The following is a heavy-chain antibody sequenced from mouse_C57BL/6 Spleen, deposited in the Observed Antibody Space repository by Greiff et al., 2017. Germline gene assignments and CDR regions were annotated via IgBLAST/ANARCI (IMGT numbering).Heavy chain of an antibody. Sequence: VMLVESGGGLVKPGGSLKLSCAASGFTFSSYTMSWVRQTPEKRLEWVATISGGGGNTYYPDSVKGRFTISRDNAKNTLYLQMSSLRSEDTALYYCARHNYGNSFDYWGQGTTLTVSS. D-gene: IGHD2-1*01. CDR2: ISGGGGNT. V-gene: IGHV5-9*01. J-gene: IGHJ2*01. CDR3: ARHNYGNSFDY. CDR1: GFTFSSYT.